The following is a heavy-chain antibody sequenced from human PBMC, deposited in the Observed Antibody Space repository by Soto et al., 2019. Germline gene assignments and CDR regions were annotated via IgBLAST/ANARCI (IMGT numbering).Heavy chain of an antibody. CDR2: MNPNSGDT. CDR3: ARGVQNSDYSRRVDP. V-gene: IGHV1-8*01. D-gene: IGHD4-4*01. CDR1: GNTFTNYA. Sequence: QVQFVQSGAEVKKPGASVKVSCKASGNTFTNYAINWVRQATGQGLEYLRWMNPNSGDTAYVQTFQGRVTMTWETCINIAYIELRNLRSGSRAVYLCARGVQNSDYSRRVDPWGQGVLITVYS. J-gene: IGHJ5*02.